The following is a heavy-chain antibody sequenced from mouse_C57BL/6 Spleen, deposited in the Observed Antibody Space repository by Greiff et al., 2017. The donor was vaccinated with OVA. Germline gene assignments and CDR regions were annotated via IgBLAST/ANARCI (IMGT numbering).Heavy chain of an antibody. J-gene: IGHJ2*01. CDR2: IYPGDGDT. Sequence: QVQLKQSGPELVKPGASVKISCKASGYAFSSSWMNWVKQRPGKGLEWIGRIYPGDGDTNYNGKFKGKATLTADKSSSTAYMHLSSLSSEDSAVYFCASVYSNFYFDYWGQGTTLTVSS. V-gene: IGHV1-82*01. CDR3: ASVYSNFYFDY. CDR1: GYAFSSSW. D-gene: IGHD2-5*01.